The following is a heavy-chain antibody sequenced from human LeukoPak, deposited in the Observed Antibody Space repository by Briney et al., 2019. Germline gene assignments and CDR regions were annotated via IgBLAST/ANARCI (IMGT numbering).Heavy chain of an antibody. V-gene: IGHV3-7*03. J-gene: IGHJ4*02. CDR3: AKDEAAADPYYLDY. CDR1: GFTFSNFW. Sequence: AGGSLRLSCAASGFTFSNFWMSWVRQAPGKGLEWVANIKPVGSEKYYVDSVKGRFTISRDNAKNSLYLQMNSLRAEDMALYYCAKDEAAADPYYLDYWAREPWSPSPQ. CDR2: IKPVGSEK. D-gene: IGHD6-25*01.